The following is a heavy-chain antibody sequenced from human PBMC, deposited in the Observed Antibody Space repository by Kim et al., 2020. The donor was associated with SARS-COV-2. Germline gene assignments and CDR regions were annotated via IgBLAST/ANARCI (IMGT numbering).Heavy chain of an antibody. CDR1: GGSFSGYY. Sequence: SETLSLTCAVYGGSFSGYYWSWIRQPPGKGLEWIGEINHSGSTNYNPSLKSRVTISVDTSKNQFSLKLSSVTAADTAVYYCARGRGYSSSPLYYYGMDVWGQGTTVTVSS. V-gene: IGHV4-34*01. D-gene: IGHD6-6*01. J-gene: IGHJ6*02. CDR3: ARGRGYSSSPLYYYGMDV. CDR2: INHSGST.